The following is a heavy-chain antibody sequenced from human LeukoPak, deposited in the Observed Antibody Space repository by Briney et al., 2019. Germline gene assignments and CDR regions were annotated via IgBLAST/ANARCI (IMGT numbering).Heavy chain of an antibody. CDR2: IYYSGST. D-gene: IGHD3-16*01. J-gene: IGHJ6*02. CDR3: ARERVWRKFGGVSNHYYYYYGMDV. CDR1: GGSISSYY. V-gene: IGHV4-59*12. Sequence: SETLSLTCTVSGGSISSYYWSWIRQPPGKGLEWIGYIYYSGSTNYNPSLKSRVTMSVDTSKNQFSLKLSSVTAADTAVYYCARERVWRKFGGVSNHYYYYYGMDVWGQGTTVTVSS.